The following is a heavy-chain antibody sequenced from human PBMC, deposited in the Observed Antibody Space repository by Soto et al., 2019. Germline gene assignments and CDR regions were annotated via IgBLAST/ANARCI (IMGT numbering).Heavy chain of an antibody. Sequence: GGSLRLSCAVSGFTFSNYAMSWVRQAPGKGLEWVSAISGSGGSTYYADSVKGRFTISRDNSRDTLFLQMNSLRAEDTAVYYCEKASGSSSLLGFDHWGQGTLVTVSS. CDR3: EKASGSSSLLGFDH. V-gene: IGHV3-23*01. D-gene: IGHD6-6*01. CDR1: GFTFSNYA. J-gene: IGHJ4*02. CDR2: ISGSGGST.